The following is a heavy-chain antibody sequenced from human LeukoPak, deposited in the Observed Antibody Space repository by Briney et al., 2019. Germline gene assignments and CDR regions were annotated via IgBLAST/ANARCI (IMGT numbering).Heavy chain of an antibody. CDR1: GFTFSIYG. D-gene: IGHD3-10*01. CDR3: ARASGPFDY. V-gene: IGHV3-33*01. J-gene: IGHJ4*02. Sequence: GGSLRLSCAASGFTFSIYGMHWVRQAPGKGLEWVAVIWNDGSNKYYADSVKGRFTISRDNAKNTLYLQMNSLRAEDTAVYSCARASGPFDYWGQGTLVTVCS. CDR2: IWNDGSNK.